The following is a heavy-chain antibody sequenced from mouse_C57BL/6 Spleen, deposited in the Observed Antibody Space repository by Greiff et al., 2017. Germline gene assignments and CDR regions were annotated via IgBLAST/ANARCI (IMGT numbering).Heavy chain of an antibody. V-gene: IGHV8-12*01. Sequence: QVTLKVSGPGILQSSQTLSLTCSFSGFSLSTSGMGVSWIRQPSGKGLEWLAHIYWDDDKRYNPSLKSRLTISKDTSRNQVFLKITSVDTADTATYYCARSKGGTTVVATNAMDYWGQGTSVTVSS. J-gene: IGHJ4*01. CDR1: GFSLSTSGMG. D-gene: IGHD1-1*01. CDR3: ARSKGGTTVVATNAMDY. CDR2: IYWDDDK.